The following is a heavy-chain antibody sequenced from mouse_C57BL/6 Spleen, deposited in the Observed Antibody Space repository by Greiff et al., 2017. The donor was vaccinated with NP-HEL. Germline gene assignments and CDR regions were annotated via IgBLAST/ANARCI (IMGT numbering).Heavy chain of an antibody. CDR2: IHPNSGST. CDR1: GSTFTSYW. Sequence: VQLQQPGAELVQPGASVKLSCKASGSTFTSYWMHWVKQRPGQGLEWIGMIHPNSGSTNYNEKFKSKATLTVDKSSSTAYMQLSSLTSEDSAVYYCARSYYEYDETYAYWGQGTMVTVAA. V-gene: IGHV1-64*01. J-gene: IGHJ3*01. D-gene: IGHD2-4*01. CDR3: ARSYYEYDETYAY.